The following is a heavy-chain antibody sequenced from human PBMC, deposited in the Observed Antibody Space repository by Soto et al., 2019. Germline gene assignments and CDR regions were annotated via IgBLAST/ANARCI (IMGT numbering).Heavy chain of an antibody. V-gene: IGHV3-7*01. Sequence: EVRLVESGGGLVQPGGSLRLSCAASAFTFSSYWMTWVRQSPGKGLEWVANIKQDGSEKYYVDSVKGRFTISRDNAYNSLYLQMNSLRAEDTAVYYCARGKWELDYSYYGMDVWGQGTTVTVSS. CDR1: AFTFSSYW. CDR2: IKQDGSEK. J-gene: IGHJ6*02. CDR3: ARGKWELDYSYYGMDV. D-gene: IGHD1-26*01.